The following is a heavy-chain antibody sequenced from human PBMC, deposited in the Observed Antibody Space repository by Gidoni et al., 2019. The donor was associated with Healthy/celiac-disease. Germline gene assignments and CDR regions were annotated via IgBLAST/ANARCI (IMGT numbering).Heavy chain of an antibody. CDR2: ISSSSSYI. D-gene: IGHD4-4*01. Sequence: EVQLVESGGGLVKPGGSLRLSCAASGFTFSSYSMNWVRQAPGKGLEWVSSISSSSSYIYYADSVKGRFTISRDNAKNSLYLQMNSLRAEDTAVYYCARDRLQYGPFYAFDIWGQGTMVTVSS. CDR1: GFTFSSYS. V-gene: IGHV3-21*01. CDR3: ARDRLQYGPFYAFDI. J-gene: IGHJ3*02.